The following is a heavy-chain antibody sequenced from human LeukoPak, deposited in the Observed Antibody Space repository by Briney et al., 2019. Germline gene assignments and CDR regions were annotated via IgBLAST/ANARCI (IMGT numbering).Heavy chain of an antibody. CDR3: ARDPLSTNDFDI. V-gene: IGHV4-59*01. Sequence: SETLSLTCTASGGSITNSYWNWIRQSPGKGLEWIGYINYSGSTNYNPSLKSRVTISVDTSKNQFSLKLSSVTAADTAVYFCARDPLSTNDFDIWGQGTMVTVSS. CDR2: INYSGST. CDR1: GGSITNSY. J-gene: IGHJ3*02. D-gene: IGHD1-1*01.